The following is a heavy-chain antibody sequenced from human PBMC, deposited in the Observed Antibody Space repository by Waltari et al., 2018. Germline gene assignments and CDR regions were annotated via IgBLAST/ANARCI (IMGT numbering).Heavy chain of an antibody. CDR3: AIDYDFWGKNTYFDY. CDR1: GGTFSSYA. V-gene: IGHV1-69*04. J-gene: IGHJ4*02. CDR2: IIPILVIA. D-gene: IGHD3-3*01. Sequence: QVQLVQSGAEVKKPGSSVKVSCKASGGTFSSYAISWVRKAPGQGLEWMGWIIPILVIANYAQKFQVIVTITADESTSTAYMELSSLRSEDTAVYYCAIDYDFWGKNTYFDYWVQGTLVTVSS.